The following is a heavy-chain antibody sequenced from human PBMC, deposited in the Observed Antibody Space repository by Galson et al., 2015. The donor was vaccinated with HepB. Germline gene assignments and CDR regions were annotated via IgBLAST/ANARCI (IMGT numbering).Heavy chain of an antibody. CDR3: AKGSDYYGSGTYHNGALYSDH. CDR2: ISGAGGST. CDR1: GFGFGHYA. Sequence: CAGSGFGFGHYAMSWARQAPGKGLEWLSAISGAGGSTYYANSVRGRFTIARDNSKNTLYLQMNGLRAEDTAVYYCAKGSDYYGSGTYHNGALYSDHWGQGTLVTVSS. J-gene: IGHJ4*02. V-gene: IGHV3-23*01. D-gene: IGHD3-10*01.